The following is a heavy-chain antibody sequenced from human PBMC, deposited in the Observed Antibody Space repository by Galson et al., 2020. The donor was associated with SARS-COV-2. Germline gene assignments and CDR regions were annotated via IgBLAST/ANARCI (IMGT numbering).Heavy chain of an antibody. Sequence: ETSETLSLTCTVSGGSISSDTYYWDWIRQPPGKGLEWIGTIFYGGSTFYNPSLKSRVTISVDTSKNQFSLKLSSVTAADTAVYYCAACHSTSCYTGVDYWGQGTLVTVSS. D-gene: IGHD2-2*02. J-gene: IGHJ4*02. CDR1: GGSISSDTYY. CDR2: IFYGGST. CDR3: AACHSTSCYTGVDY. V-gene: IGHV4-39*07.